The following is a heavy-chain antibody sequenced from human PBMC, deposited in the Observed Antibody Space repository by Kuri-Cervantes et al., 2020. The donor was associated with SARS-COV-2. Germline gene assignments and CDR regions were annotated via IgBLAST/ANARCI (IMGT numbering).Heavy chain of an antibody. CDR3: ARDGGGARDYYYGMDV. Sequence: ESLKISCPVSGGSISSYYWSWIRQPPGKGLEWIGYIYYSGSTNYNPSLKRRVTISVDTSKNQFSLKLSSVTAADTAVYYCARDGGGARDYYYGMDVWGPGTTVTVSS. V-gene: IGHV4-59*01. J-gene: IGHJ6*02. CDR1: GGSISSYY. CDR2: IYYSGST. D-gene: IGHD4-23*01.